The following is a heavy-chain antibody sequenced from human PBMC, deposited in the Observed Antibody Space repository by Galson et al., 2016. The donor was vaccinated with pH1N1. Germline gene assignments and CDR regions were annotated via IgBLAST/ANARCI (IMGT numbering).Heavy chain of an antibody. CDR1: GFTFSGYF. V-gene: IGHV1-2*06. CDR2: ISPNSGDT. J-gene: IGHJ5*02. Sequence: SVKVSCKASGFTFSGYFIHWVRQAPGQGLEWMGRISPNSGDTKYAQNFQGRVTLTRDTSINTAYMELSSLTSDDTAVYYCATGSGNSWFDPWGQGTLVTVSS. D-gene: IGHD3-10*01. CDR3: ATGSGNSWFDP.